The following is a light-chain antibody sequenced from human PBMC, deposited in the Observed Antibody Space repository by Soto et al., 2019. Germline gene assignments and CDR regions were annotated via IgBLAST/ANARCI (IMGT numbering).Light chain of an antibody. V-gene: IGKV1-39*01. CDR1: QSISSY. CDR3: QQSYSTPQVT. Sequence: DIQMTQSPSSLSASVGDRVTITCRASQSISSYLNWYQQKPGKAPKLLIYAASSLQSGVPSRFSGSGSGTDFTLTISSLQPEEFATYYCQQSYSTPQVTFGGGTKVEIK. J-gene: IGKJ4*01. CDR2: AAS.